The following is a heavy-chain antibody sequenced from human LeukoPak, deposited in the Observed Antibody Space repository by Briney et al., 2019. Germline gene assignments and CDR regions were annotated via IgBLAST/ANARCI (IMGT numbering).Heavy chain of an antibody. D-gene: IGHD2-2*01. CDR2: INPSRGST. J-gene: IGHJ4*02. CDR1: GYTFTSSY. V-gene: IGHV1-46*01. Sequence: VSVKVSCKASGYTFTSSYIHWVRQAPGQGLEYMGIINPSRGSTNYPQNFQGRVTMTRDTSASTVYMELSSLRSEDTAVYYCAREITPGACYFDYWGQGTLVTVSS. CDR3: AREITPGACYFDY.